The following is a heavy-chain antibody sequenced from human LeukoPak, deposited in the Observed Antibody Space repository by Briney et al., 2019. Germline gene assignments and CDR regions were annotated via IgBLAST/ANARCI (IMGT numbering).Heavy chain of an antibody. CDR2: ISASGGST. J-gene: IGHJ3*02. D-gene: IGHD3-22*01. CDR1: GFTFSSSA. V-gene: IGHV3-23*01. CDR3: ARGGRGSAAVVAPRSFDI. Sequence: GGSLRLSCAASGFTFSSSAMSWVRQVPGKGLEWVSGISASGGSTYYADSVKGRFIISRDISKNTLYLQMNSLRAEDSALYYCARGGRGSAAVVAPRSFDIWGQGTMVTVSS.